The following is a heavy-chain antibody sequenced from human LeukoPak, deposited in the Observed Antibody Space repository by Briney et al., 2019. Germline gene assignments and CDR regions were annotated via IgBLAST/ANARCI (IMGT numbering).Heavy chain of an antibody. CDR2: LWYGGNNK. Sequence: GGPLSLLCAASGLTFSRYGMQWPRQAPGKGLEWVAFLWYGGNNKFYADSVKGRVNISRDKSKDTMYLQMNRLRAEDTAVYYCAKAKAYYDFWSSPFWGQGTLVTVSS. V-gene: IGHV3-30*02. CDR1: GLTFSRYG. D-gene: IGHD3-3*01. J-gene: IGHJ4*02. CDR3: AKAKAYYDFWSSPF.